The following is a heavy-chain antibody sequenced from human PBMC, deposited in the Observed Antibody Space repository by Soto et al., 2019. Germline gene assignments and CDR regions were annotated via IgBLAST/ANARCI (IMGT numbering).Heavy chain of an antibody. J-gene: IGHJ4*02. CDR3: ARSYKLYYFDSSGYLDY. D-gene: IGHD3-22*01. V-gene: IGHV1-3*04. CDR2: INTGDVNA. Sequence: ASVKVSCKASGYTWNNYAMHWVRQAPGQRLEWMGWINTGDVNAKYSQNFQGRVTITNDTSASTVYMELSSLRSEDTAVYYCARSYKLYYFDSSGYLDYWGQGTLVTVSS. CDR1: GYTWNNYA.